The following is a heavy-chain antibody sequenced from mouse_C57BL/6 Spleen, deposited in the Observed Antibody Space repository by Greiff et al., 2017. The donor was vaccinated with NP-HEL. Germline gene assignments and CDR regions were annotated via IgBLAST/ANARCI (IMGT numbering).Heavy chain of an antibody. V-gene: IGHV1-42*01. CDR2: INPSTGGT. J-gene: IGHJ2*01. CDR3: ARGYDYDGGGYFDY. CDR1: GYSFTGYY. D-gene: IGHD2-4*01. Sequence: VQLQQSGPELVKPGASVKISCKASGYSFTGYYMNWVKQSPEKSLEWIGEINPSTGGTTYNQKFKAKATLTVDKSSSTAYMQLKSLTSEDSAVYYCARGYDYDGGGYFDYWGQGTTLTVSS.